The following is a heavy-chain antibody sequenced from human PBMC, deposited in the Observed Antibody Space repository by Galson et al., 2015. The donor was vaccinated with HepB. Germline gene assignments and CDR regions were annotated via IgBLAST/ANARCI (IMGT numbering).Heavy chain of an antibody. CDR2: IKSKTDGGTT. V-gene: IGHV3-15*01. D-gene: IGHD2-15*01. Sequence: ETLSLTCAVYGGSFSGYYWSWIRQAPGKGLEWVGRIKSKTDGGTTDYAAPVKGRFTISRDDSKNTLYLQMNSLKTEDTAVYYCTTRIFLQVWFDPWGQGTLVTVSS. J-gene: IGHJ5*02. CDR3: TTRIFLQVWFDP. CDR1: GGSFSGYY.